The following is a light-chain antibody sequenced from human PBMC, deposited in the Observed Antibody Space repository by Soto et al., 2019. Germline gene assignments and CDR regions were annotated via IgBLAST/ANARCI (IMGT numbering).Light chain of an antibody. CDR2: HAS. J-gene: IGKJ4*01. Sequence: EIVMTQSPATLSVSPGERATLSCRASQSVYSTLAWYQQKPGQAPSLLIYHASTRATGIPARFSGSGSVTEFTLTISSLQSEDFAVYYCQQYNKWPLTFGGGTKLEIK. CDR3: QQYNKWPLT. V-gene: IGKV3-15*01. CDR1: QSVYST.